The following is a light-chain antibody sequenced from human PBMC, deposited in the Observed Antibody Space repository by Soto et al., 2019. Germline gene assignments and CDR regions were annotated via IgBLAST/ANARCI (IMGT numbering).Light chain of an antibody. CDR2: YDS. CDR3: QVWDSSSDHPAVV. J-gene: IGLJ2*01. V-gene: IGLV3-21*04. Sequence: SYELTQPPSVSVAPGKTARITCGGNNIGSKSMHWYQQKPGQAPVLVIYYDSDRPSGIPERFSGSNSGNTATLTISRVEAGDEADYYCQVWDSSSDHPAVVFGGGTKLTVL. CDR1: NIGSKS.